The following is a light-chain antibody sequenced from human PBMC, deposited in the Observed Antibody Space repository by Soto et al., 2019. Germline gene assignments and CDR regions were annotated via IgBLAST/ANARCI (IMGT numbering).Light chain of an antibody. CDR3: HHDGSSSWT. Sequence: EIVLTQSPGTLSLSPGERATLSCRASQSVSSSSLVWYQQKPGQAPRLLIYGGSSRATGIPDRFSGSGSGTDVALTIRRLEPEDLAVYHCHHDGSSSWTFGQGTKVEIK. V-gene: IGKV3-20*01. J-gene: IGKJ1*01. CDR1: QSVSSSS. CDR2: GGS.